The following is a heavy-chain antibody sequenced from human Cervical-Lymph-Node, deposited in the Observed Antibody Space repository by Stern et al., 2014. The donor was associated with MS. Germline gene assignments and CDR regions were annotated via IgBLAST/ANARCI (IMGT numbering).Heavy chain of an antibody. D-gene: IGHD7-27*01. Sequence: MQLVQSGGGLVQPGGSLRLSCAASGFTFSSYSMNWVRQAPGKGLEWVSYIGIDSSTTTYADSVKGRFTISRDNAKNSLYLQMNSLRDEDTAVYYCARDLNWAFDYWGQGTLVPVSS. J-gene: IGHJ4*02. CDR2: IGIDSSTT. CDR1: GFTFSSYS. CDR3: ARDLNWAFDY. V-gene: IGHV3-48*02.